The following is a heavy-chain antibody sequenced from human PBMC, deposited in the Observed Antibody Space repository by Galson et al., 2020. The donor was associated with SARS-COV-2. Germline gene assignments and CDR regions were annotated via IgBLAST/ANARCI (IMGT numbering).Heavy chain of an antibody. CDR1: GFTFSSYS. CDR2: ISSSSSYI. D-gene: IGHD3-22*01. J-gene: IGHJ6*02. Sequence: AGGSLRLSCAASGFTFSSYSMNWVRQAPGKGLEWVSSISSSSSYIYYADSVKGRFTISRDNAKNSLYLQMNSLRAEDTAVYYCARDLGDYDSSGAHYYYYGMDVWGQGTTVTVSS. CDR3: ARDLGDYDSSGAHYYYYGMDV. V-gene: IGHV3-21*01.